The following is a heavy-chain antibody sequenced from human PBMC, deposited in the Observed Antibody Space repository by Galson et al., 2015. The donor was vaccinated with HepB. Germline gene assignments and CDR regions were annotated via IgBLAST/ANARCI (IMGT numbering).Heavy chain of an antibody. V-gene: IGHV4-59*11. CDR3: ASRAYHYELNY. CDR2: ASHTGST. D-gene: IGHD3-22*01. CDR1: GVSINTHH. Sequence: ETLSLTCAVSGVSINTHHWDWIRQPPGKGLEWIGYASHTGSTNYKPSLKSRVTISVDTSKNHFSLRLTSVTAADTAVYYCASRAYHYELNYWGQGILATVSS. J-gene: IGHJ4*02.